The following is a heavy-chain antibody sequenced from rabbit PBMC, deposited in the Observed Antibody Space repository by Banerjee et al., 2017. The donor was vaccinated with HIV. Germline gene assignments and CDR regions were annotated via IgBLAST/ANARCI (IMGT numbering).Heavy chain of an antibody. CDR1: GFTISSSYY. D-gene: IGHD4-2*01. CDR2: IYAGSGSA. CDR3: ARDAGYDGFHYNL. Sequence: QSLEESGGGLVQPEGSLALTCKASGFTISSSYYMCWVRQAPGKGLEWIGCIYAGSGSAYYASWAKGRFTISKTSSTTVTLQMTSLTAADAATYFCARDAGYDGFHYNLWGQGTLVTVS. J-gene: IGHJ4*01. V-gene: IGHV1S40*01.